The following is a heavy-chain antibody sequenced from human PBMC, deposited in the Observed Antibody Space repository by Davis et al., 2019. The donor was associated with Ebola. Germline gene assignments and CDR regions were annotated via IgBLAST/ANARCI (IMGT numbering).Heavy chain of an antibody. D-gene: IGHD5-12*01. V-gene: IGHV3-74*01. CDR3: ARSQRGDYNYYYYGMDV. CDR2: INSDGSST. J-gene: IGHJ6*02. CDR1: GFTFSSYW. Sequence: HTGGSLRLSCAASGFTFSSYWMHWVRQAPGKGLVWVSRINSDGSSTSYADPVKGRFTISRDNAKNTLYLQMNSLRAEDTAVYYCARSQRGDYNYYYYGMDVWGQGTTVTVSS.